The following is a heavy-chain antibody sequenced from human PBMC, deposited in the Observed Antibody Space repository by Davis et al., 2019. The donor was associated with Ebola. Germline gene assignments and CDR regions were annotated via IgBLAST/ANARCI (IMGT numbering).Heavy chain of an antibody. CDR1: GFTSSDHY. CDR2: NSSSTYT. Sequence: GESLKISCAASGFTSSDHYMSWIRQAPGKGLEWIPYNSSSTYTKYADSVKGRFTISRDNAKNSLHLQFNSLRAEDTALYYCAREARYCSGGSCYRHYYFDYGGQGTLVTVSS. V-gene: IGHV3-11*06. CDR3: AREARYCSGGSCYRHYYFDY. J-gene: IGHJ4*02. D-gene: IGHD2-15*01.